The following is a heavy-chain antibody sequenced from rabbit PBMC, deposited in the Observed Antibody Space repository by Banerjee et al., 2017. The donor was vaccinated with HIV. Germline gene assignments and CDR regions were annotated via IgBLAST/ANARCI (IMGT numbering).Heavy chain of an antibody. D-gene: IGHD6-1*01. V-gene: IGHV1S47*01. CDR1: GIDFSSYG. CDR3: ARFYAGYAGYGYATGLDL. CDR2: IYPDYGTT. J-gene: IGHJ6*01. Sequence: QEQLVESGGGLVTLGGSLKLSCKASGIDFSSYGISWVRQAPGKGLEWIAYIYPDYGTTDYASWVNGRFTISLDNAQNTVFLKMTSLTAADTATYFCARFYAGYAGYGYATGLDLWGPGTLVTVS.